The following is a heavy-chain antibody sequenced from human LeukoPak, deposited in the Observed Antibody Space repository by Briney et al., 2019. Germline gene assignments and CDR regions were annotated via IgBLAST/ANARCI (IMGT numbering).Heavy chain of an antibody. CDR3: ATSGRAYYYDSSGYEFDY. J-gene: IGHJ4*02. Sequence: ASVKVSCKASGYTFTGYYMHWVRQAPGQGLEWMGWINPNSGGTNYAQKFQGRVTMTRDTSISTAYMELSRLRSDDTAVYYCATSGRAYYYDSSGYEFDYWGQGTLVTVSS. V-gene: IGHV1-2*02. CDR2: INPNSGGT. D-gene: IGHD3-22*01. CDR1: GYTFTGYY.